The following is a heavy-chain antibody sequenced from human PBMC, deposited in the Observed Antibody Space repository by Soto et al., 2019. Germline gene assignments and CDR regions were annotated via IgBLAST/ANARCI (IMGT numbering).Heavy chain of an antibody. D-gene: IGHD2-15*01. V-gene: IGHV3-11*01. Sequence: QVQLVESGGALVKPGGSLRLSCVTSGFTFSDYYISWLRQAPGKGPECLSYISFNNNTIYYDDSVRGRFTISRDNAKNSVFLAMNRLRVEDTAVYYCARHLGRIEAARFDYWGRGPLVTVSS. CDR3: ARHLGRIEAARFDY. CDR1: GFTFSDYY. CDR2: ISFNNNTI. J-gene: IGHJ4*02.